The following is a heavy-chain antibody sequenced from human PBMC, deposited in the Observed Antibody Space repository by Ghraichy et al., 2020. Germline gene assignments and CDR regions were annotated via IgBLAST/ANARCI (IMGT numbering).Heavy chain of an antibody. CDR2: IYSGGST. Sequence: GGSLRLSCAASGFTFSSNDMSWVRQAPGKGLEWVSVIYSGGSTYYADSVKGRFTISRDNSKNTLYLQMNSLRAEDTAVYYCASIPARTYSSCWYFHSWGQGTLVTVSS. V-gene: IGHV3-53*01. CDR3: ASIPARTYSSCWYFHS. J-gene: IGHJ5*01. D-gene: IGHD6-13*01. CDR1: GFTFSSND.